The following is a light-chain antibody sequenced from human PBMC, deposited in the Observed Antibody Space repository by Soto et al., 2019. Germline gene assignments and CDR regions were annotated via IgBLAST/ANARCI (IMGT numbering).Light chain of an antibody. CDR3: QQYASSSWT. J-gene: IGKJ1*01. CDR2: GAS. CDR1: QSVSSN. Sequence: ETVMTQSPATLSVSPGERATLSCRASQSVSSNLAWYQQKPGQAPSLLIYGASSRAAGIPDRFSGSGSGTDYTLTISRLEPEDFVVYYCQQYASSSWTFGQGTKVDIK. V-gene: IGKV3-20*01.